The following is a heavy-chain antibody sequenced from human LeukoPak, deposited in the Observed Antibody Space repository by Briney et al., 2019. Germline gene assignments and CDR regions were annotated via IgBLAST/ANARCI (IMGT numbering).Heavy chain of an antibody. CDR2: IYSGGST. CDR1: GFTVSSNY. V-gene: IGHV3-66*01. Sequence: GGSLRLSCAASGFTVSSNYMSWVRQAPGKGLEWVSVIYSGGSTYYADSVKGRFTISRDNSKNTLYLQMNSLRAEDTAVYYCASGVFTMVRGVYGMDVWGQGTTVTVSS. J-gene: IGHJ6*02. CDR3: ASGVFTMVRGVYGMDV. D-gene: IGHD3-10*01.